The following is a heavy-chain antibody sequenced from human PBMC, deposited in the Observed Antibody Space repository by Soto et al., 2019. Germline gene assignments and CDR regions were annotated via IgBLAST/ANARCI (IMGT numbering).Heavy chain of an antibody. CDR3: ARHNYGSGSTYFDY. J-gene: IGHJ4*02. Sequence: ASETLPLTCTVAGGYSSSYYGSWIRKTTGKGLEWIGYIYYSGSTNYNPSLKSRVTISVDTSKNQFSLKLNSMTAADTAVYYCARHNYGSGSTYFDYLLKGTLVTVSS. V-gene: IGHV4-59*08. D-gene: IGHD3-10*01. CDR2: IYYSGST. CDR1: GGYSSSYY.